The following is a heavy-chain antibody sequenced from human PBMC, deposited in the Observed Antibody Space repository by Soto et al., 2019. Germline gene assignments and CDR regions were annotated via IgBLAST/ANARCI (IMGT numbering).Heavy chain of an antibody. CDR2: IYYSGST. V-gene: IGHV4-31*03. CDR1: GGSISSGGYY. CDR3: ARGLQTPYYCYGLDV. Sequence: SLTCTVSGGSISSGGYYWSWIRQHPGKGLEWIGYIYYSGSTYYNPSLKSRVTISVDTSKNQFSLKLSSVTAADTAVYYCARGLQTPYYCYGLDVRGQGTTVTGSS. J-gene: IGHJ6*02.